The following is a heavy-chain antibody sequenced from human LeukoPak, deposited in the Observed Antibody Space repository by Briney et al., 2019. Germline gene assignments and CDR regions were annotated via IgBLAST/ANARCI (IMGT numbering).Heavy chain of an antibody. J-gene: IGHJ4*02. CDR2: ISGSGGST. D-gene: IGHD4-17*01. V-gene: IGHV3-23*01. CDR1: GFTFSSYA. Sequence: GGSLRLSCAASGFTFSSYAMSWVRQAPGKGREWVSAISGSGGSTYCADSVKGRFTISRDNSKTTLYLQMNSLRAEDTAVYYCAKVGPVFVTIGSSDYWGQGTLVTVSS. CDR3: AKVGPVFVTIGSSDY.